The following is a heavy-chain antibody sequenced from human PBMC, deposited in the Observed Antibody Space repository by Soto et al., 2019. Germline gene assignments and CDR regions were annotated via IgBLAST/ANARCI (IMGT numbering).Heavy chain of an antibody. CDR1: GFTFTNYP. D-gene: IGHD1-20*01. CDR2: ISGDSATT. Sequence: GSLRLSCAASGFTFTNYPMSWVRQAPGKGLEWVSAISGDSATTDYADSVKGRFTISRDYSENTLYLQMNSLRAEDTAVYYCAQVNWDDNNASWGQGTLVTVSS. CDR3: AQVNWDDNNAS. J-gene: IGHJ5*02. V-gene: IGHV3-23*01.